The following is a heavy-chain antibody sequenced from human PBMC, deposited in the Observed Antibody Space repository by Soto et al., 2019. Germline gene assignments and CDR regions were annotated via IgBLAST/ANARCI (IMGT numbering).Heavy chain of an antibody. CDR3: ARDYTAAAGHPDY. CDR1: GYTFTNYA. V-gene: IGHV1-3*05. D-gene: IGHD6-13*01. CDR2: INAGNDNT. J-gene: IGHJ4*02. Sequence: QVQLVQSGAEEKKPGASVKVSCKASGYTFTNYAMHWVRRAPGQRLEGMGWINAGNDNTKYSQKFQGRVTITRVTSASTAYMELSSLRAEDTAVYYCARDYTAAAGHPDYWGQGTLVTVSS.